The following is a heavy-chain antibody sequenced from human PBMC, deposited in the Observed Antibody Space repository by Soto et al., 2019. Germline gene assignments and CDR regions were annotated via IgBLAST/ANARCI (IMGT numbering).Heavy chain of an antibody. Sequence: ASVKVSCKASGYTFTTYGINWVRQAPGQGLEWMGWMNAHSGYTGYAQKFQGRVTMTRDTSMTTAYMELNSLRSDDTAVYYCASEQCELLANGDFDIWGQGTMVTVSS. D-gene: IGHD1-26*01. CDR1: GYTFTTYG. CDR2: MNAHSGYT. V-gene: IGHV1-8*02. CDR3: ASEQCELLANGDFDI. J-gene: IGHJ3*02.